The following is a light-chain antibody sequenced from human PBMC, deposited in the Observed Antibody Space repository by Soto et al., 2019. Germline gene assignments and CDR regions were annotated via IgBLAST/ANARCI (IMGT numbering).Light chain of an antibody. Sequence: EIVLTQSPGTLSLSPGERATLSCRASQSVSSYLAWYQQIPGQAPRLLIYDASDRATGIPARFSGSGSGTEFTPTISSLQAEDVAVYYCQQYHSTPLTFGGGTKVDI. CDR2: DAS. V-gene: IGKV3-11*01. CDR1: QSVSSY. J-gene: IGKJ4*01. CDR3: QQYHSTPLT.